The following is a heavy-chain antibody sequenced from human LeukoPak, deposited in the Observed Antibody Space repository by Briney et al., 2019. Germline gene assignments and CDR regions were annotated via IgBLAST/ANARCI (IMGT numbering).Heavy chain of an antibody. Sequence: SVKVSCKASGGTFSSYAISWVRQAPGQGLEWMGRIIPILGIANYAQKFQGRVTITADKSTNTAHMEMSSLTSEDTAVYYCTREGVYSPDPSSYHRYAFDIWGQGTVVTVSS. V-gene: IGHV1-69*04. D-gene: IGHD3-16*02. J-gene: IGHJ3*02. CDR2: IIPILGIA. CDR3: TREGVYSPDPSSYHRYAFDI. CDR1: GGTFSSYA.